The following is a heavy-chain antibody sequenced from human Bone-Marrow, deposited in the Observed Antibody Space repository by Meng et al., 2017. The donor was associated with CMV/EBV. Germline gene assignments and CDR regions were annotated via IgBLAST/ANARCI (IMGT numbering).Heavy chain of an antibody. Sequence: GESLKISCAASGFTFSNYYMSWIRQAPGKGLEWVSYISSSGSTIYYADSVKGRFTISRDNAKNSLYLQMNSLRAEDTAVYYCRPGGGGYYDSYYYSMDVWGQGTTVTVSS. D-gene: IGHD1-26*01. J-gene: IGHJ6*02. CDR3: RPGGGGYYDSYYYSMDV. CDR1: GFTFSNYY. V-gene: IGHV3-11*04. CDR2: ISSSGSTI.